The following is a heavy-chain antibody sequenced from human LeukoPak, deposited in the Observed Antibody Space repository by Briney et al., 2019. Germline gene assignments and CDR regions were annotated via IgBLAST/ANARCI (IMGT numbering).Heavy chain of an antibody. CDR2: ISGSGGST. CDR3: ASSGPPIDY. D-gene: IGHD6-19*01. CDR1: GVTLSSYA. Sequence: GGSLRLSCAPSGVTLSSYAMSAVRQAPGKGLEWVSAISGSGGSTYYADSVKGRFTISRDNSKNTLYLQMNSLRAEDTAVYYCASSGPPIDYWGQGTLVTVSS. V-gene: IGHV3-23*01. J-gene: IGHJ4*02.